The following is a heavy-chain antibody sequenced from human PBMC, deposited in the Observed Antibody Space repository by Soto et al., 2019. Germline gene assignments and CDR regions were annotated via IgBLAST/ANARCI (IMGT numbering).Heavy chain of an antibody. Sequence: QVQLVESGGGVVQPGRSLRLSCAASGFTFSSYAMHWVRQAPGKGQEWVAVISYDGSNKYYADSVKGRFTISRDNSKNTLYLQMNSLRAEDTAVYYCARGFPQYDFWSGYYSSENYGMDVWGQGTTVTVSS. D-gene: IGHD3-3*01. J-gene: IGHJ6*02. V-gene: IGHV3-30-3*01. CDR2: ISYDGSNK. CDR3: ARGFPQYDFWSGYYSSENYGMDV. CDR1: GFTFSSYA.